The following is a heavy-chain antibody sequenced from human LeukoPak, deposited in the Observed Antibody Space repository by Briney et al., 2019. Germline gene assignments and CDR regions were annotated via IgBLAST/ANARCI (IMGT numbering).Heavy chain of an antibody. D-gene: IGHD4-17*01. CDR1: GGSISSYY. J-gene: IGHJ6*03. Sequence: SETLSLTCTVSGGSISSYYWSWIRQPAGKGLEWIGRIYTSGSTNYNPSLESRVTMSVDTSKNQFSLKLSSVTAADTAVYYCARDSFDYGDYYYYYYMDVWGKGTTVTISS. CDR2: IYTSGST. CDR3: ARDSFDYGDYYYYYYMDV. V-gene: IGHV4-4*07.